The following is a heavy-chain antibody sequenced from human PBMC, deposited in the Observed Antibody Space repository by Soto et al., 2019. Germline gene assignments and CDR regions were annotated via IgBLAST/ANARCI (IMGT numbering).Heavy chain of an antibody. J-gene: IGHJ5*02. CDR2: IYYSGST. V-gene: IGHV4-39*01. D-gene: IGHD3-10*01. CDR3: ARPLYFYGSGSYPWFDP. Sequence: PSETLSLTCTVSGGSISGSTYYWGWIRQPPGKGLEWIGTIYYSGSTYYNPSLKSRVTISVDTSKNQFSLKLSSVTAADTAVYYCARPLYFYGSGSYPWFDPWGQGTLVTVYS. CDR1: GGSISGSTYY.